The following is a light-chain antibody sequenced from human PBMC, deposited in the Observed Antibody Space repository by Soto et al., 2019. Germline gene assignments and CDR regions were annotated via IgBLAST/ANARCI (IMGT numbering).Light chain of an antibody. V-gene: IGKV3-20*01. CDR1: QSVRSTY. CDR2: GAS. Sequence: EIVLTQSPGTLSLSPGDTATLSCRASQSVRSTYLAWYQQKPGQAPRLLIHGASSRATGIPDRFSGSGSGTDFTLTISRLEPEDFAVYYCQQYGNSLSITFGQGTRL. J-gene: IGKJ5*01. CDR3: QQYGNSLSIT.